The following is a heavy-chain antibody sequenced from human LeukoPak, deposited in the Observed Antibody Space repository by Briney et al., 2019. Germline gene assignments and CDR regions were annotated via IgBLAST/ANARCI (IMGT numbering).Heavy chain of an antibody. Sequence: ASVKVSCKASGYTFTGYYMHWVRQAPGQGLEWMGWINPNSGGTNYAQKLQGRVTMTTDTSTSTAYMELRSLRSDDTAVYYCARASPGYYDSSGYPHWGQGTLVTVSS. CDR2: INPNSGGT. D-gene: IGHD3-22*01. CDR1: GYTFTGYY. V-gene: IGHV1-2*02. CDR3: ARASPGYYDSSGYPH. J-gene: IGHJ4*02.